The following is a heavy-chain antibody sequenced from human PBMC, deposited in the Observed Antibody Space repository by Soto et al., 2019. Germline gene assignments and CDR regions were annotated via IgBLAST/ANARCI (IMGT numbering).Heavy chain of an antibody. Sequence: SETLSLTCTVSVGSISRYCWRWIRQPSGKGLEWIGRIYPSGSTNYSPSLKSRVTMSVDTSKNQLSLKLSSGTAADTAVYYCARGEIGNGYGMDVWGQGTTVTVSS. CDR1: VGSISRYC. CDR2: IYPSGST. V-gene: IGHV4-4*07. CDR3: ARGEIGNGYGMDV. D-gene: IGHD2-8*01. J-gene: IGHJ6*02.